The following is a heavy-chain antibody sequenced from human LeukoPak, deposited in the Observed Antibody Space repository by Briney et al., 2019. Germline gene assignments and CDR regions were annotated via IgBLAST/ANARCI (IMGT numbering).Heavy chain of an antibody. CDR1: GGSISSYY. Sequence: SETLSLTCTVSGGSISSYYWSWIRQPPGKGLEWIGYIYYSGGTNYNPSLKSRVTISVDTSKNQFSLKLSSVTAADTAVYYCARDRRAYDFWSGYYQDWGQGTLVTVSP. V-gene: IGHV4-59*01. J-gene: IGHJ4*02. CDR2: IYYSGGT. CDR3: ARDRRAYDFWSGYYQD. D-gene: IGHD3-3*01.